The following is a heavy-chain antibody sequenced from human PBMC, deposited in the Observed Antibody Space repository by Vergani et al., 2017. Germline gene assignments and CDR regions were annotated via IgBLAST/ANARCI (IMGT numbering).Heavy chain of an antibody. V-gene: IGHV4-39*07. J-gene: IGHJ3*02. CDR3: ARGSNSSGWYGDAFDI. CDR2: IYYSGST. D-gene: IGHD6-19*01. CDR1: GGSISSSSYY. Sequence: QVQLQESGPGLVKPSETLSLTCTVSGGSISSSSYYWGWIRQPPGKGLEWIGSIYYSGSTYYNPSLKSRVTISVDTSKNQFSLKLSSVTAADTAVYYCARGSNSSGWYGDAFDIWGQGTMVTVSA.